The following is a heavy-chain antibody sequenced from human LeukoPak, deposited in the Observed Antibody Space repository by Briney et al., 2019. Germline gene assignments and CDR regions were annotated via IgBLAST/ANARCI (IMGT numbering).Heavy chain of an antibody. CDR3: ARDRERAWDY. V-gene: IGHV4-4*07. J-gene: IGHJ4*02. CDR1: GGSISSYF. D-gene: IGHD1-26*01. Sequence: PSETLSLTCTVSGGSISSYFWTWVRQPAGKGLEWIGRIYASGSTNYNPSLKSRVTMSVDTSKNQFSLSLSSVTAADTAVYYCARDRERAWDYWGQGTLVTVSS. CDR2: IYASGST.